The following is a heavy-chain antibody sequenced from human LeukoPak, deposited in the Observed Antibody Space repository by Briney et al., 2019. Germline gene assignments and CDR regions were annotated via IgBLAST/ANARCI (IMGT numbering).Heavy chain of an antibody. J-gene: IGHJ5*02. CDR1: GYSISSGYY. Sequence: PSETLSLTCTVSGYSISSGYYWAWLRPTPGKGLEWIGNIYHTGSTYYNPSLKSRVTISVDTSRNQFSLKLNFVTAADTAMYYCARMFRSSWYINWFDPWGQGTLVTVSS. CDR3: ARMFRSSWYINWFDP. V-gene: IGHV4-38-2*02. D-gene: IGHD6-13*01. CDR2: IYHTGST.